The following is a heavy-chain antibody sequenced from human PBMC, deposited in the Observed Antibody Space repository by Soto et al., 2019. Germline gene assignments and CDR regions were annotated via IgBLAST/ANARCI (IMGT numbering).Heavy chain of an antibody. CDR2: IYYSGST. D-gene: IGHD6-25*01. CDR1: GGSISSGGYY. V-gene: IGHV4-31*03. Sequence: QEQLKESGPGLVNPSQTLSLTCTVSGGSISSGGYYWSWIRQHPGKVLGGIGYIYYSGSTSYNPSLKSRVTISIETSKNQFSLKLSSMTAADTAVYYCARSGQRDYYFDYWGQGTLVTVSS. CDR3: ARSGQRDYYFDY. J-gene: IGHJ4*02.